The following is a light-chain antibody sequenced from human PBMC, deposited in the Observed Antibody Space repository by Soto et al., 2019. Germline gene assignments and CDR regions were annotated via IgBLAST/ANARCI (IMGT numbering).Light chain of an antibody. Sequence: DIQMTQSPSSLSASVGDRVTITCRASQDIRNYLNWYQQKPGQAPKLLIYDASNLESGVPSRFSGSGSGTDFTFTISSLQPEDIATYYCQQYDNRLTFGGGTKVDIK. CDR1: QDIRNY. CDR3: QQYDNRLT. CDR2: DAS. V-gene: IGKV1-33*01. J-gene: IGKJ4*01.